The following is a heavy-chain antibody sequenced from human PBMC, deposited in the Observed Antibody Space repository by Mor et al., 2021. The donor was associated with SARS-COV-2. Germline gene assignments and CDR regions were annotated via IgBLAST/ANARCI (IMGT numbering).Heavy chain of an antibody. D-gene: IGHD5-18*01. J-gene: IGHJ4*02. V-gene: IGHV1-2*02. Sequence: KFQGRVTMTRDTSISTAYMELSRLRSDDTAVYYCATGSYGHLRGFDYWGQGTLVTVSS. CDR3: ATGSYGHLRGFDY.